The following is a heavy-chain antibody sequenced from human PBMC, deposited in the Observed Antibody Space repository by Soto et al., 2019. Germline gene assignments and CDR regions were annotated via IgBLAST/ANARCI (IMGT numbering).Heavy chain of an antibody. CDR1: GDSINNYY. CDR3: AKYRRTEAEGFTLDD. CDR2: IYYTGST. J-gene: IGHJ4*02. V-gene: IGHV4-59*01. D-gene: IGHD6-13*01. Sequence: NPXQTLSLPFTVSGDSINNYYWSWIRQPPGKRLEWIGYIYYTGSTTYNPSLESRVTMSVDTSKNQFSLKLSSVNAADTAVYYCAKYRRTEAEGFTLDDWGRGTLVTVSS.